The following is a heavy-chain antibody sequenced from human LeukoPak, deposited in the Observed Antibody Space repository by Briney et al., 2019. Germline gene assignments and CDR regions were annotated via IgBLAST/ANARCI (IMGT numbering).Heavy chain of an antibody. J-gene: IGHJ3*02. CDR3: ASRGIAVADPSDAFDI. D-gene: IGHD6-19*01. CDR1: GFTFSSYW. CDR2: IKQDGSEK. V-gene: IGHV3-7*01. Sequence: GGSLRLSCAASGFTFSSYWMSWVRQAPGKGLEWVANIKQDGSEKYYVDSVKGRFTISRDNAKNSLYLQMNSLRAEDTAVYYCASRGIAVADPSDAFDIWGQGTTVTVSS.